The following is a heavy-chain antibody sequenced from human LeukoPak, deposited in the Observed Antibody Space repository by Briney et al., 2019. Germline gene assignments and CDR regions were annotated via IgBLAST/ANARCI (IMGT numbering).Heavy chain of an antibody. CDR3: ARVPSTIFGAYYYYYMDA. D-gene: IGHD3-3*01. J-gene: IGHJ6*03. CDR1: GYTFTSYG. Sequence: ASVKVSCKASGYTFTSYGISWVRQAPGQGLEWIGWISAYNGNTNYAQKLQGRVTMTTDTSTSTAYMELRSLRSDDTAVYYCARVPSTIFGAYYYYYMDAWGKGTTVTVSS. V-gene: IGHV1-18*01. CDR2: ISAYNGNT.